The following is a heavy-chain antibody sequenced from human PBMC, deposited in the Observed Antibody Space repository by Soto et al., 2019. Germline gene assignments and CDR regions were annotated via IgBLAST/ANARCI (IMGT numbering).Heavy chain of an antibody. V-gene: IGHV4-59*01. J-gene: IGHJ4*02. Sequence: SEPLSLTCTVAGGSIIGYGGSWVRPPPGKGLEWIGYIYYSGSTNYTPPLKSRVTISVDTSKNQFSLKLSSVTAADTAVYYCASNGGNSAFYYFDYWGQGTLVTVSS. D-gene: IGHD2-21*02. CDR3: ASNGGNSAFYYFDY. CDR1: GGSIIGYG. CDR2: IYYSGST.